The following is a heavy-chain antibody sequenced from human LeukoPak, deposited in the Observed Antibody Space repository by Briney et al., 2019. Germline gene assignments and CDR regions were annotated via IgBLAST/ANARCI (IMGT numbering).Heavy chain of an antibody. CDR1: GFTFSSYA. CDR2: ISGSGGST. V-gene: IGHV3-23*01. J-gene: IGHJ6*02. Sequence: GGSLRLSCAASGFTFSSYAMSWVRQAPGKGLEWVSAISGSGGSTYYADSVKGRFTISRDNSKNTLYLQMNSLRAEDTAVYYCARDRGAYETDYGMDVWGQGTTVTVSS. CDR3: ARDRGAYETDYGMDV. D-gene: IGHD5-12*01.